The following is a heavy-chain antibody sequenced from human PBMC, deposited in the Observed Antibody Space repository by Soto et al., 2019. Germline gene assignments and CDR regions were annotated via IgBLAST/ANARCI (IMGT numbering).Heavy chain of an antibody. CDR1: GFTFSSYG. CDR3: AKDKAVDYYGSGSYDY. J-gene: IGHJ4*02. D-gene: IGHD3-10*01. CDR2: ISYDGSNK. V-gene: IGHV3-30*18. Sequence: QVQLVESGGGVVQPGRYLRLSCAASGFTFSSYGMHWVRQAPGKGLEWVAVISYDGSNKYYADSVKGRFTISRDNSKNTLYLQMNSLRAEDTAVYYCAKDKAVDYYGSGSYDYWGQGTLVTVSS.